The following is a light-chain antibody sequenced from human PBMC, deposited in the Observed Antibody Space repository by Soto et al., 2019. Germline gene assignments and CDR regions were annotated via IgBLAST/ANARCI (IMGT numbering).Light chain of an antibody. CDR3: AAWDDSLNGSNWV. Sequence: QSVLTQPPSVSGAPGQRVTISCTGSSANIGAAYNVDWYQQLPGTAPKLLIYGNNNRPSGVPARFSGSKSGTSASLAISGLQSEDEADYYCAAWDDSLNGSNWVFGGGTKLTVL. CDR2: GNN. J-gene: IGLJ3*02. CDR1: SANIGAAYN. V-gene: IGLV1-40*01.